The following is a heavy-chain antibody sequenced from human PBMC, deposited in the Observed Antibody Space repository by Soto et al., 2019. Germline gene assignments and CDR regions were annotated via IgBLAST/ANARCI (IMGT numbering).Heavy chain of an antibody. CDR2: TYWDDDK. J-gene: IGHJ4*02. Sequence: QITLKESGPTLVKPTQNLTLTCTFTGFSLSTSGVGVGWIRQPPGKALEWLALTYWDDDKRYSPSLTSRLTITQDTSKNQIVLTMTNMDPVYTSTYYCAPVYGGYDNFGYWGQGTLVTVSS. CDR1: GFSLSTSGVG. V-gene: IGHV2-5*02. D-gene: IGHD5-12*01. CDR3: APVYGGYDNFGY.